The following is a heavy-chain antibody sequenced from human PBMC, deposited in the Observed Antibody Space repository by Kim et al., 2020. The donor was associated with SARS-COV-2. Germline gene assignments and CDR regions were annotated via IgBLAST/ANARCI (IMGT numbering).Heavy chain of an antibody. CDR2: FSRLSNTV. CDR3: ARDPEALDY. J-gene: IGHJ4*02. CDR1: GFTFSTYS. V-gene: IGHV3-48*02. Sequence: GGSLRLSCAASGFTFSTYSMNWVRQAPGKGLEWVAYFSRLSNTVHYADSVRGRFIISRDNAKSALYLQMNSLRDEDTAVYYCARDPEALDYWGQGTQVTV.